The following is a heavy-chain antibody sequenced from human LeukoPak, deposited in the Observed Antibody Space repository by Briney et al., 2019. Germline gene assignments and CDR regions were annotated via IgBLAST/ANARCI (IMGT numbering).Heavy chain of an antibody. CDR2: ISYDGSNK. CDR1: GFTFSSYC. CDR3: AKGSYYYGMDV. V-gene: IGHV3-30*18. Sequence: GGSLRLSCAASGFTFSSYCLHWVRQAPGKGLEWVAVISYDGSNKYYADSVKGRFTISRDNSKNTLYLQMNSLRAEDTAVYYCAKGSYYYGMDVWGQGTTVTVSS. J-gene: IGHJ6*02.